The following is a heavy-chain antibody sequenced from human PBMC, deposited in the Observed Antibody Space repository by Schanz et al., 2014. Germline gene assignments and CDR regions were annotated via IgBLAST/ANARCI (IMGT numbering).Heavy chain of an antibody. CDR1: GYTFSSYG. Sequence: QVQLVQSGAELRKPGTSVKVSCKTSGYTFSSYGITWVRQAPGQGLEWMGWINGYNGHTLYAQKFQGRVTMTTDTSTSTSYMELTSLRFDDTAVYYCARGGYSSGWYDRDIAHFDSWGLGTLVTVSS. D-gene: IGHD6-19*01. CDR3: ARGGYSSGWYDRDIAHFDS. CDR2: INGYNGHT. V-gene: IGHV1-18*01. J-gene: IGHJ4*02.